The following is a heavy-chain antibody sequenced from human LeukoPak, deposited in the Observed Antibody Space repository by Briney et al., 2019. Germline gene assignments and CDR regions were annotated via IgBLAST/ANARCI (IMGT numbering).Heavy chain of an antibody. Sequence: PGGSLRLSCAASGFTFSSYAMSWVRQAPGKGLEWVSSISGSGGSTFYADSVKGRFTISRDNSKNTLYLQMNSLRAEDTAVYYCAKGLNRPLQQYYFDYWGQGTLVTVSS. J-gene: IGHJ4*02. D-gene: IGHD4-11*01. V-gene: IGHV3-23*01. CDR3: AKGLNRPLQQYYFDY. CDR2: ISGSGGST. CDR1: GFTFSSYA.